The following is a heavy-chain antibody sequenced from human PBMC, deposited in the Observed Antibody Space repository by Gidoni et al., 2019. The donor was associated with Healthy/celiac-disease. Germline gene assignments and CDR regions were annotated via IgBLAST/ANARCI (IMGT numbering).Heavy chain of an antibody. CDR2: INSEGSST. D-gene: IGHD6-13*01. CDR1: GFTFSSYW. J-gene: IGHJ5*02. Sequence: EVQLVESGGGLVQPGGSLRLSCAASGFTFSSYWMHWVRQAPGKGLVWVSRINSEGSSTSYAEYVKGRFAISRDNAKNTLYLQMNSLRAEDTAVYYCARDVSGSSWYNWFDPWGQGTLVTVSS. V-gene: IGHV3-74*01. CDR3: ARDVSGSSWYNWFDP.